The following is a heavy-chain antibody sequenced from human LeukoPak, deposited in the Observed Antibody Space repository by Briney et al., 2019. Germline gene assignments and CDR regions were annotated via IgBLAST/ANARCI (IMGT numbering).Heavy chain of an antibody. CDR1: GFTFSDYY. Sequence: GGSLRLSCAASGFTFSDYYMSWIRQAPGKGLEWVAVISYDGSNKYYADSVKGRFTISRDNSKNTLYLQMNSLRAEDTAVYYCARERLLWGLNGYSYGYFDYWGQGTLVTVSS. CDR2: ISYDGSNK. D-gene: IGHD5-18*01. V-gene: IGHV3-30-3*01. J-gene: IGHJ4*02. CDR3: ARERLLWGLNGYSYGYFDY.